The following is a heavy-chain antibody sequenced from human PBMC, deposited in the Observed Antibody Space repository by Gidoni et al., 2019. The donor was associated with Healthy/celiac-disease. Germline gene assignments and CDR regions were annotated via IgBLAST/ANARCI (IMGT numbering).Heavy chain of an antibody. J-gene: IGHJ1*01. CDR2: IKSKTDGGTT. D-gene: IGHD2-15*01. Sequence: EVQLVESGGGLVKPGGSLSLSCAASGFTFSNAWMSWVRQAPGKGLEWVGRIKSKTDGGTTDYAAPVNGRFTIPRDDSKNTLYLQMNSLKTEDTAVYYCTTDGSRWSRFQHWGQGTLVTVSS. CDR1: GFTFSNAW. V-gene: IGHV3-15*01. CDR3: TTDGSRWSRFQH.